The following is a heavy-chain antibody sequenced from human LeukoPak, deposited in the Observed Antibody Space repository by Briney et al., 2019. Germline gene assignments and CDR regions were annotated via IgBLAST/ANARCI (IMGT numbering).Heavy chain of an antibody. CDR3: ARDPHLRFLEWLPSYYFDY. CDR1: GFTFSSYA. CDR2: ISYHGSNK. Sequence: GGSLRLSCAASGFTFSSYAMHWVRQAPGKGLEWVAVISYHGSNKYYADSVKGRFTISRDNPKNTLYLQMNSLRAEDTAVYYCARDPHLRFLEWLPSYYFDYWGQGTLVTVSS. V-gene: IGHV3-30-3*01. J-gene: IGHJ4*02. D-gene: IGHD3-3*01.